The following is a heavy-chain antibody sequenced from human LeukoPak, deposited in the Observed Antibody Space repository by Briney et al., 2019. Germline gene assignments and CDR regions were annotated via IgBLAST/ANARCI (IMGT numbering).Heavy chain of an antibody. CDR1: AYRSTSNW. D-gene: IGHD1-26*01. J-gene: IGHJ4*02. CDR3: ARHSDAVFSGTDF. V-gene: IGHV5-10-1*01. Sequence: GESLKISCKASAYRSTSNWSYWLRRVPAKGLEWMGRIDPNDSYTNYSPSFQVHVTISADRSITAAFLQWSGLKASDSAIYYCARHSDAVFSGTDFWGQGTLVTVSS. CDR2: IDPNDSYT.